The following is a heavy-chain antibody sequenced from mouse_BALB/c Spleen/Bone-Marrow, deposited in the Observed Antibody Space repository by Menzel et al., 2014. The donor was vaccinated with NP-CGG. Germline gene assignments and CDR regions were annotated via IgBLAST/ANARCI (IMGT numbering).Heavy chain of an antibody. V-gene: IGHV14-3*02. D-gene: IGHD2-4*01. Sequence: EVKLMESGAELVKPGASVKLSCTASGFNIKDTYMHWVKQRPEQGLEWIGRIDPANGNTKYDPKFQGKATITADTSSNTAYLQLSSLTSEDTAVYYCANHDYEWYFDVWGAGTTVTVSS. CDR3: ANHDYEWYFDV. CDR2: IDPANGNT. CDR1: GFNIKDTY. J-gene: IGHJ1*01.